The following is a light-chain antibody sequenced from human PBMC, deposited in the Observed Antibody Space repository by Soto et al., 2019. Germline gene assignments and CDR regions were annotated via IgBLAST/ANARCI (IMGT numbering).Light chain of an antibody. CDR2: GAS. CDR1: QGVSSW. CDR3: QQCNSVPFT. J-gene: IGKJ4*01. Sequence: DIQMTQSPSSVSASVGDRVTITCRSSQGVSSWLAWYQQKPGTAPKLLIYGASSLQGGVPSRFSGSGFGTDFTLTISSLQPEDSGTYYCQQCNSVPFTVGGGTRVLIK. V-gene: IGKV1D-12*01.